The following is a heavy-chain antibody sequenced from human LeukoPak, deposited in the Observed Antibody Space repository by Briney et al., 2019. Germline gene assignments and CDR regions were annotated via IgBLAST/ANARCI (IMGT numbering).Heavy chain of an antibody. V-gene: IGHV3-30-3*01. D-gene: IGHD3-22*01. Sequence: PGGSLRLSCAASGFTFSSYAMHWVRQAPGKGLGWVAVISYDGSNKYYADSVKGRFTISRDNSKNTLYLQMNSLRAEDTAVYYCARDGGGYYDSSGYSQLFDYWGQGTLVTVSS. J-gene: IGHJ4*02. CDR3: ARDGGGYYDSSGYSQLFDY. CDR1: GFTFSSYA. CDR2: ISYDGSNK.